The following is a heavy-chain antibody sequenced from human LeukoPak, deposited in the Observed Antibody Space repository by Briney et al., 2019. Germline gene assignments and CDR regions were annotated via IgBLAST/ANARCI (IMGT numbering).Heavy chain of an antibody. CDR3: VRDLGGRSGH. V-gene: IGHV3-74*01. CDR1: GFTFSSNW. CDR2: INEDGSTT. D-gene: IGHD1-26*01. J-gene: IGHJ4*02. Sequence: GGSLRLSCAASGFTFSSNWMHWVPKAPGKGLVGVSRINEDGSTTNYADSVKGRSTIFRDNAKNTLYLQMNSLRAEDTAVYYCVRDLGGRSGHWGQGTLVTVSS.